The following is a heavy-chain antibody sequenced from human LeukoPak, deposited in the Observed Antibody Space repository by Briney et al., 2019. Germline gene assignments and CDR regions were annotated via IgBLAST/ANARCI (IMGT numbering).Heavy chain of an antibody. D-gene: IGHD1-26*01. J-gene: IGHJ4*02. CDR3: ARAPGIVGTTPFGNY. CDR2: IYYSGST. V-gene: IGHV4-61*03. Sequence: SEALSLTYSVFGGSFSSGSYYWSWIRQSPGKGLEWIGCIYYSGSTNYNPSLRGRVAMSIDTSKNHFSLRLISVTAADTAIYYCARAPGIVGTTPFGNYWGRGTLVTVSS. CDR1: GGSFSSGSYY.